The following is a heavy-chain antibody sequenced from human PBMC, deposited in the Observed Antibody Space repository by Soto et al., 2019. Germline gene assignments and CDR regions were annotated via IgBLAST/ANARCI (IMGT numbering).Heavy chain of an antibody. D-gene: IGHD2-8*01. Sequence: GGSLRLSCAASGFSVSDYAMSWVRQAPGKGLEWVSSISGSGDGTYYGDSVKGRFTLSRDTSQKTLYLQMNNLRGEDTAVYFCTKSRRSVLMVHAFGGMDVWGRGTTGTVSS. CDR2: ISGSGDGT. CDR1: GFSVSDYA. J-gene: IGHJ6*02. CDR3: TKSRRSVLMVHAFGGMDV. V-gene: IGHV3-23*01.